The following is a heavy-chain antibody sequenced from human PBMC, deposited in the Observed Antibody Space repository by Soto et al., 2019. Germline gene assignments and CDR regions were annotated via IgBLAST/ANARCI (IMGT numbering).Heavy chain of an antibody. J-gene: IGHJ4*02. CDR3: AKATYSNVYNFDY. CDR2: ISVTGGST. D-gene: IGHD6-13*01. CDR1: GYTFSTYA. V-gene: IGHV3-23*01. Sequence: EVQLLESGGGLVQPGGSLSLSCAASGYTFSTYAMSWVRQAPGMGLEWVSAISVTGGSTYYADSVRGRFTISRDNSKNTLSLQMTSLRAEDTAVYYCAKATYSNVYNFDYWGQGTLVTVSS.